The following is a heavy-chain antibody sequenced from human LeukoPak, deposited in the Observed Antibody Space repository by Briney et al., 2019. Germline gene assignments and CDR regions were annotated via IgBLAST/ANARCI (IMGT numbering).Heavy chain of an antibody. D-gene: IGHD1-26*01. Sequence: GGSLRLSCAASGFTFSGYWMHWVRQAPGKGLVWVSRINSDGSSTSYADSVKGRFTISRDNAKNTLYLQMNSLRAEDTAVYYFAREPYYQSVFAYWGQGTLVTVSS. CDR3: AREPYYQSVFAY. CDR1: GFTFSGYW. J-gene: IGHJ4*02. CDR2: INSDGSST. V-gene: IGHV3-74*01.